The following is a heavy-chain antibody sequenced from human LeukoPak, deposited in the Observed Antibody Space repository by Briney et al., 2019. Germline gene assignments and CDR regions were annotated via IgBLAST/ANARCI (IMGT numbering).Heavy chain of an antibody. CDR3: ATRSDEFTMVRGVPFDY. V-gene: IGHV3-11*04. D-gene: IGHD3-10*01. Sequence: GGSLRLSCAASGFTFSDYYMSWIRQAPGKGLEWVSYISSSGSTIYYADSVKGRFTISRDNAKNSLYLQMNSLRAEDTAVYYCATRSDEFTMVRGVPFDYWSQGTLVTVSS. CDR1: GFTFSDYY. J-gene: IGHJ4*02. CDR2: ISSSGSTI.